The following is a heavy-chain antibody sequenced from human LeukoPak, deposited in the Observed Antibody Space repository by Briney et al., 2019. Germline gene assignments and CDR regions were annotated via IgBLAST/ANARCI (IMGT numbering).Heavy chain of an antibody. CDR2: MSSSSSTI. CDR3: ARGGGSYYYGMDV. Sequence: GGSPRLSCAASGFTFSSYSMNWVRQAPGKGLEWVSYMSSSSSTIYYADSVKGRFTISRDSAKNSLYLQMNSLRAEDTAVYYCARGGGSYYYGMDVWGQGTTVTVSS. CDR1: GFTFSSYS. V-gene: IGHV3-48*01. J-gene: IGHJ6*02. D-gene: IGHD1-26*01.